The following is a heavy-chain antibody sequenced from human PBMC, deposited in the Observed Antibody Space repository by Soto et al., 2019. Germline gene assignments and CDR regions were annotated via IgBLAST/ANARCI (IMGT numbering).Heavy chain of an antibody. V-gene: IGHV1-18*01. J-gene: IGHJ5*02. CDR2: ISAYNGNT. Sequence: GASVKVSCKSSGYTFTSYGISWVRQAPGQGLEWMGWISAYNGNTNYAQKLQGRVTMTTDTSTSTAYMELRSLRSDDTAVYYCARAGDYDFWSGFQEDNWFDPWGQGTLVTVSS. D-gene: IGHD3-3*01. CDR3: ARAGDYDFWSGFQEDNWFDP. CDR1: GYTFTSYG.